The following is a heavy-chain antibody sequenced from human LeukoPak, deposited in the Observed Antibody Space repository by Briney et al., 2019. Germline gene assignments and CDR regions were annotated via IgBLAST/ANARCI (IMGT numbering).Heavy chain of an antibody. CDR1: GYTFTSYY. CDR3: SVAVAAASNWFDP. CDR2: INPSGGST. Sequence: GASVKVSCKASGYTFTSYYMHWVRQAPGQGLEWMGIINPSGGSTSYAQKFQGRVTMTRDTSTSTVYMELSSLRSEDTAVHYCSVAVAAASNWFDPWGQGTLVTVSS. D-gene: IGHD6-19*01. J-gene: IGHJ5*02. V-gene: IGHV1-46*01.